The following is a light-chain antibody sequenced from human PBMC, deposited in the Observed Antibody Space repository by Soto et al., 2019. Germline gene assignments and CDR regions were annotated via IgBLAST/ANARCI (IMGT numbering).Light chain of an antibody. CDR1: SIDVGVYNY. J-gene: IGLJ3*02. V-gene: IGLV2-11*01. CDR3: CSYAGSYTLGV. Sequence: QSALTQPRSVSGSPGQSVTISCTGTSIDVGVYNYVSWYQQHPGKAPKLMIYDVSKRPSGVPDRFSGSKSGNTASLTISGLQAEDEADYYCCSYAGSYTLGVFXGGTKGTVL. CDR2: DVS.